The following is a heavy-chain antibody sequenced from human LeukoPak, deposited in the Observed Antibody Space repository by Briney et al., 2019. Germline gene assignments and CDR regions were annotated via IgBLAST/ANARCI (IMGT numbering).Heavy chain of an antibody. D-gene: IGHD6-19*01. Sequence: GGSLRLSCAASGFTFSSYAMHWVRQAPGKGLEWVAVISYDGSNKCYADSVKGRFTISRDNSKNTLYLQMNSLRAEDTAVYYCARDRSGRYLRGMDVRGQGTTVTVSS. V-gene: IGHV3-30-3*01. J-gene: IGHJ6*02. CDR1: GFTFSSYA. CDR3: ARDRSGRYLRGMDV. CDR2: ISYDGSNK.